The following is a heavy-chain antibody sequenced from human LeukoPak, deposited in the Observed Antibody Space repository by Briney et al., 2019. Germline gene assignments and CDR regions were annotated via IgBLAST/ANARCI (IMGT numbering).Heavy chain of an antibody. Sequence: PSETLSLTCTVSLDSTTSNFWSWVRQPPGKGLEWIGEIHRSGSTNYNPSLQSRVTISIGRSKNQIALELSSVTAADTAVYYCAREIVGGFNPGAYWGQGTLVTVSS. V-gene: IGHV4-4*02. J-gene: IGHJ4*02. D-gene: IGHD1-14*01. CDR1: LDSTTSNF. CDR2: IHRSGST. CDR3: AREIVGGFNPGAY.